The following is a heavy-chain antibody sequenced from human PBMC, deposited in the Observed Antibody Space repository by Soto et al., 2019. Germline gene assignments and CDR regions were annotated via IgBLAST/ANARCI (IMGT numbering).Heavy chain of an antibody. Sequence: EVQLLESGGGLVQPGGSLRLSCAASGFTFSSYAMSWVRQAPGKGLEWVSAISGSGGSTYYADSVKGRFTISRDNSRITLYLKMNSLRAEDTAGYYCACGSSPFDYWGQGTLVTVSS. V-gene: IGHV3-23*01. CDR3: ACGSSPFDY. D-gene: IGHD6-13*01. CDR2: ISGSGGST. J-gene: IGHJ4*02. CDR1: GFTFSSYA.